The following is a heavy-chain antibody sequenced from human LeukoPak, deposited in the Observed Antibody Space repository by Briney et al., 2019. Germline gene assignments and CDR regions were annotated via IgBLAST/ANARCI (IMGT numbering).Heavy chain of an antibody. CDR1: GYTFTSYD. CDR3: ARGPDYYDSSSYYFDY. Sequence: GASVKVSCKASGYTFTSYDINWVRQATGQGLEWMGWMNPNSGNTGYAQKFQGRVTMTRNTSISTAYMELSSLRSEDTAVYYCARGPDYYDSSSYYFDYWGRGTLVTVSS. V-gene: IGHV1-8*01. CDR2: MNPNSGNT. J-gene: IGHJ4*02. D-gene: IGHD3-22*01.